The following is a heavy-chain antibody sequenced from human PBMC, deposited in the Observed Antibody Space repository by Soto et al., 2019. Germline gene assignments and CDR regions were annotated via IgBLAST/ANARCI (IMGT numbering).Heavy chain of an antibody. V-gene: IGHV4-31*03. CDR1: GGHISIGVYD. Sequence: PSETLALGCTFCGGHISIGVYDWSWIRQHPGKGLEWIGYIYYSWSTYYNPSLKSRVTISVDTSKNQLSLKLSSVTAADTAVYYCARRDLYHYGMDVWGQGTPVTVSS. J-gene: IGHJ6*01. CDR3: ARRDLYHYGMDV. CDR2: IYYSWST.